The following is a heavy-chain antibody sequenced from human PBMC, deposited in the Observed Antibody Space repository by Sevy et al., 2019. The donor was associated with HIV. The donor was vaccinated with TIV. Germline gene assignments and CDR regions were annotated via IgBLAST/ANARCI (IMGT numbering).Heavy chain of an antibody. J-gene: IGHJ6*02. Sequence: GGSLRLSCAASGFTFSDYYMSWIRQAPGKGLEWVSYISSSGSTIYYAYSVKGRFTISRDNAKNSLYLQMNSLRAEDTAVYYCARDLSYYGSGSYPLYYYGMDVWGQGTTVTVSS. CDR1: GFTFSDYY. CDR2: ISSSGSTI. V-gene: IGHV3-11*01. CDR3: ARDLSYYGSGSYPLYYYGMDV. D-gene: IGHD3-10*01.